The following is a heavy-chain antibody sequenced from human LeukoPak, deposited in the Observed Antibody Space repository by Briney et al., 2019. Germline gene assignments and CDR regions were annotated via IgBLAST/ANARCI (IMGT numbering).Heavy chain of an antibody. Sequence: SETLSLTCTVSGYSISSGYYWGWIRQPLGKGLEWIGSIYHSGSTYYNPSLKSRVTISVDTSKNQFSLKLSSVTAADTAVYYCAREWDGSGSYYNPRDFDYWGQGTLVTVSS. D-gene: IGHD3-10*01. CDR2: IYHSGST. V-gene: IGHV4-38-2*02. CDR1: GYSISSGYY. CDR3: AREWDGSGSYYNPRDFDY. J-gene: IGHJ4*02.